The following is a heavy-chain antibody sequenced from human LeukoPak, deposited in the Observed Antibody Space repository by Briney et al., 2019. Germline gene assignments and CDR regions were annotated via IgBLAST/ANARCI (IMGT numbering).Heavy chain of an antibody. CDR2: INHSGST. CDR3: ARDDDYGDYEEFLEHTGAFDY. Sequence: SETLSLTCAVYGGSFSGYYWSWIRQPPGKGLEWIGEINHSGSTNYNPSLKSRVTISVDTSKNQFSLKLSSVTAADTAVYYCARDDDYGDYEEFLEHTGAFDYWGQGTLVTVSS. J-gene: IGHJ4*02. CDR1: GGSFSGYY. D-gene: IGHD4-17*01. V-gene: IGHV4-34*01.